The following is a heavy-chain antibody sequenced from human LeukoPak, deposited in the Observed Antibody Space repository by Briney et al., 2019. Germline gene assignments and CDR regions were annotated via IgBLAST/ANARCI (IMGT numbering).Heavy chain of an antibody. Sequence: GGSLRPSCAVSGFTFTNNWMSWVRQAPGKGLEWVANIKQDGSDTYYVDSVKGRFTISRDNAKNSLYLQMNSLRAEDTAVYYCAELGITMIGGVWGKGTTVTISS. V-gene: IGHV3-7*01. CDR2: IKQDGSDT. CDR1: GFTFTNNW. CDR3: AELGITMIGGV. D-gene: IGHD3-10*02. J-gene: IGHJ6*04.